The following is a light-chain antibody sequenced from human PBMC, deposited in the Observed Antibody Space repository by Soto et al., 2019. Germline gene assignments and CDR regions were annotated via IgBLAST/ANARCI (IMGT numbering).Light chain of an antibody. J-gene: IGLJ1*01. CDR3: CSYVGSSTDV. CDR2: EGT. V-gene: IGLV2-23*01. Sequence: LTQPASVSGSPGQSITISCTGTSSDVGTYNLVSWYQQHPGKAPKLMVYEGTKRPSGVSNRFSGSKSGNTASLTISGLQAEDEADYYCCSYVGSSTDVFGTGTKVTVL. CDR1: SSDVGTYNL.